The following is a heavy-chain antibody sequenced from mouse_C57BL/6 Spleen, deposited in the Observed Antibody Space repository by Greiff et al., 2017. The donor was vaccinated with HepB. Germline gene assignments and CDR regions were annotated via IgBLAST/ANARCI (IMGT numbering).Heavy chain of an antibody. D-gene: IGHD2-4*01. CDR2: ISDGGSYT. CDR3: AGEGIKFAMDY. V-gene: IGHV5-4*01. Sequence: DVKLVESGGGLVKPGGSLKLSCAASGFTFSSYAMSWVRQTPEKRLEWVATISDGGSYTYYPDNVKGRFTISRDNAKNNLYLQMSHLKSEDTAMYYCAGEGIKFAMDYWGQGTSVTVSS. CDR1: GFTFSSYA. J-gene: IGHJ4*01.